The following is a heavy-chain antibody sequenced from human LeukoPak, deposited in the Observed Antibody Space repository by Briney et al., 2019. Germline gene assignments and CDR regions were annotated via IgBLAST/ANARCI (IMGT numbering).Heavy chain of an antibody. CDR2: IVNDGGST. D-gene: IGHD1-1*01. V-gene: IGHV3-23*01. CDR3: AKRGTTKTYYFDY. CDR1: GFTFSSYG. J-gene: IGHJ4*02. Sequence: GGSLRLSCAASGFTFSSYGTSWVRQAPGKGLEWVSSIVNDGGSTFYADSVKGRFTISRDNSKNTLYLQMNSLRAEDTAEYYCAKRGTTKTYYFDYWGQGTLVTVSS.